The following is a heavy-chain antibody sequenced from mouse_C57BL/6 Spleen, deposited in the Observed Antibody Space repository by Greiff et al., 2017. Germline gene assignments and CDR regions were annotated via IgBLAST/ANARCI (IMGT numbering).Heavy chain of an antibody. CDR1: GYTFTSYW. CDR3: ARPSYDGYSAWFAY. Sequence: SGAELVKPGASVKLSCKASGYTFTSYWMHWVKQRPGQGLEWIGMIHPNSGSTNYNEKFKSKATLTVDKSSSTAYMQLSSLTSEDSAVYYCARPSYDGYSAWFAYWGQGTLVTVSA. V-gene: IGHV1-64*01. D-gene: IGHD2-3*01. CDR2: IHPNSGST. J-gene: IGHJ3*01.